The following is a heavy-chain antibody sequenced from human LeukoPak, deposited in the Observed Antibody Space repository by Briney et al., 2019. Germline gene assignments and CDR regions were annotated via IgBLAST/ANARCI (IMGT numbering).Heavy chain of an antibody. V-gene: IGHV1-18*01. D-gene: IGHD6-13*01. J-gene: IGHJ4*02. CDR2: ISAYNGNT. Sequence: ASVKVSCKASGYRYTSYGISWVRRAPGQGFEWMGGISAYNGNTNYAQKFQGRVTMTTDTSTSTAYMDLNSLRSDDTAVYYCARGSKGYSSIWPHAEFDYWGQGTLVTVSS. CDR1: GYRYTSYG. CDR3: ARGSKGYSSIWPHAEFDY.